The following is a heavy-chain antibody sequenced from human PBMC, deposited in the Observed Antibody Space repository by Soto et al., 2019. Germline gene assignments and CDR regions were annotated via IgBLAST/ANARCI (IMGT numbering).Heavy chain of an antibody. V-gene: IGHV4-59*01. CDR3: ARDDQSCHYGTCSWHFNY. CDR2: VYYSGST. D-gene: IGHD2-15*01. CDR1: GGSISANY. J-gene: IGHJ4*02. Sequence: SETLSLTCTVSGGSISANYWSWIRQSPGTGLEWIGYVYYSGSTVYNPSLKSRVSISADTSKNQFSLRLSSVTAADTAVYYCARDDQSCHYGTCSWHFNYWGQGALVTVSS.